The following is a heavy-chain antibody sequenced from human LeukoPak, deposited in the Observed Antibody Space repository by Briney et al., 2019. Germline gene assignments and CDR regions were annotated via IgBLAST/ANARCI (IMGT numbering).Heavy chain of an antibody. CDR3: AREARAAGRYMDV. J-gene: IGHJ6*03. CDR2: INPNSGGT. D-gene: IGHD1-1*01. Sequence: ASVKVSCKASGYTFTGYYMHWVRQAPGQGLEWMRWINPNSGGTNYAQKFQGRVTMTRDTSISTAYMELSRLRSDDTAVYYCAREARAAGRYMDVWGKGTTVTVSS. V-gene: IGHV1-2*02. CDR1: GYTFTGYY.